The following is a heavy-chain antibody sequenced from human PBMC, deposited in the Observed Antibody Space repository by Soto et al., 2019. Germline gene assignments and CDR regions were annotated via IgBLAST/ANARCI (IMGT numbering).Heavy chain of an antibody. CDR1: GFTFSSYW. J-gene: IGHJ6*02. CDR2: IKQDGSEK. CDR3: AREGVELRFLEWLLFHETDYYYYGMDV. D-gene: IGHD3-3*01. Sequence: GGSLRLSCAASGFTFSSYWMSWVRQAPGKGLEWVANIKQDGSEKYYVDSVKGRFTISRDNAKNSLYLQMNSLRAEDTALYYCAREGVELRFLEWLLFHETDYYYYGMDVWGQGTTVTVSS. V-gene: IGHV3-7*01.